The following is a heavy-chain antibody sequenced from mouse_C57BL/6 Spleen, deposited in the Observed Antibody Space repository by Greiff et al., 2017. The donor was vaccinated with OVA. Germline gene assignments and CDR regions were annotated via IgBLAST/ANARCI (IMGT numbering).Heavy chain of an antibody. CDR2: IWRGGST. Sequence: QVQLQQSGPGLVQPSQSLSITCTVSGFSLTSYGVHWVRQSPGKGLEWLGVIWRGGSTDYNAAFISRLSTSKDNSKSQVFFKMIRLQADDTAIYYCAREGRGFAYWGQGTLVTVSA. D-gene: IGHD3-3*01. CDR3: AREGRGFAY. CDR1: GFSLTSYG. V-gene: IGHV2-2*01. J-gene: IGHJ3*01.